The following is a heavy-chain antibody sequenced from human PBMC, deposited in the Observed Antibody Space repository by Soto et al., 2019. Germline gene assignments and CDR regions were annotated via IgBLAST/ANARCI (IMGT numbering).Heavy chain of an antibody. CDR3: ARDHSISSSGAWWLDP. CDR1: GYTFTRNW. Sequence: GASVKVSCKASGYTFTRNWIHWVRRAPGQGLEWMGVINPSGTITTYAPKFQGRVTMTSDPSTSTVYMDLSSLTSEGTAVYYCARDHSISSSGAWWLDPWGQGTLVTVSS. V-gene: IGHV1-46*01. CDR2: INPSGTIT. J-gene: IGHJ5*02. D-gene: IGHD2-21*01.